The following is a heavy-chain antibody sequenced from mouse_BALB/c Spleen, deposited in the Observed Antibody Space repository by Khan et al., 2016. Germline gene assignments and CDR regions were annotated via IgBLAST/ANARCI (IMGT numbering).Heavy chain of an antibody. Sequence: QIQLVQSGPQLVRPGASVKISCKASGYSFTSYWMHWVKQRPGQGLEWIGMIDPSDSETRLNQKFKDKATLTVDKSSSTAYMQLSSPTSEDSAVYYCARHYLYAMDYLGQGTSVTVSS. CDR1: GYSFTSYW. CDR2: IDPSDSET. CDR3: ARHYLYAMDY. J-gene: IGHJ4*01. D-gene: IGHD1-2*01. V-gene: IGHV1S127*01.